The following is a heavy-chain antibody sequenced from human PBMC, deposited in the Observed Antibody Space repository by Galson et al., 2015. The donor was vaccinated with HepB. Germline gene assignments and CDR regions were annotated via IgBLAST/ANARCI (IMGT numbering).Heavy chain of an antibody. CDR2: IIPIFGTA. V-gene: IGHV1-69*13. J-gene: IGHJ6*02. D-gene: IGHD3-3*01. Sequence: SVKVSCKASGGTFSSYAISWVRQAPGQGLEWMGGIIPIFGTANYAQKFQGRVTITAVESTSTAYMELSSLRSEDTAVYYCSTVGITIFGVVIRPTYYYYGMDVWGQGTTVTVSS. CDR1: GGTFSSYA. CDR3: STVGITIFGVVIRPTYYYYGMDV.